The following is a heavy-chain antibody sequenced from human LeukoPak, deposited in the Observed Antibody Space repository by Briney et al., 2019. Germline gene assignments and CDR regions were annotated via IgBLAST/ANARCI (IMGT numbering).Heavy chain of an antibody. J-gene: IGHJ6*02. CDR1: GFTFNRCG. Sequence: PGGSLRLSCAASGFTFNRCGMHWVRQVPGKPLEWVAVIIYDGSRQYYTDSVEGRFTISRDNSKNTLFLQMNSLRAEDTAVYYCVKSSGTNDYGMDAWGQGTTVTVPS. CDR3: VKSSGTNDYGMDA. V-gene: IGHV3-30*18. CDR2: IIYDGSRQ. D-gene: IGHD3-10*01.